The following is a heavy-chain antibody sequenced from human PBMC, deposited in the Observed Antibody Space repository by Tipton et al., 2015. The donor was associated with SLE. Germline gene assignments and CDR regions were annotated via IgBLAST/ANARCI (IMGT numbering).Heavy chain of an antibody. CDR1: GFTFTYYG. Sequence: SLRLSCVASGFTFTYYGMHWARQAPGKGLEWGAGIWYDGSNEKYADSVKGRFIISRDNAENTLYLQMNSLRDDDTAVYYCARGKFTYDSTGLFDNWGQGTQVTVSS. D-gene: IGHD3-22*01. CDR3: ARGKFTYDSTGLFDN. V-gene: IGHV3-33*01. CDR2: IWYDGSNE. J-gene: IGHJ4*02.